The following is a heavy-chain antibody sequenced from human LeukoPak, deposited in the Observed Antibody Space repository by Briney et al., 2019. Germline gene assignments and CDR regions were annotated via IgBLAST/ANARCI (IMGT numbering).Heavy chain of an antibody. Sequence: SETLSLTCTVSGGSISSGGYYWSWIRQHPGKGLEWIGYIYYSGSTYYNPSLKNRVTISVDTSKNQFSLKLSSVTAADTAVYYCARVGYSSGWSHFDLWGRGTLVTVSS. V-gene: IGHV4-61*08. J-gene: IGHJ2*01. CDR1: GGSISSGGYY. CDR2: IYYSGST. D-gene: IGHD6-19*01. CDR3: ARVGYSSGWSHFDL.